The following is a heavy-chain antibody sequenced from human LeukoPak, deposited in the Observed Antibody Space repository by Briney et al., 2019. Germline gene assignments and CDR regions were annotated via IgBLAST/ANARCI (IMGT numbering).Heavy chain of an antibody. J-gene: IGHJ4*02. Sequence: GGSLRLFCAASGFTLSSYAMSWVRQAPGKGLEWVSVISDSGGHTYYADSVKGRFTISRDNSKNMLNLRMNSLRAEDTAVYYCAKHSSGWGRICFDYWGQGTLVTVSS. CDR2: ISDSGGHT. CDR1: GFTLSSYA. V-gene: IGHV3-23*01. CDR3: AKHSSGWGRICFDY. D-gene: IGHD6-19*01.